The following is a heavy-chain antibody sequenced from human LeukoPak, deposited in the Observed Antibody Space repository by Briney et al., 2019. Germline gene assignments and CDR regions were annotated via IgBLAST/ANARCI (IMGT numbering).Heavy chain of an antibody. Sequence: GGSLRLSCSTSGFTFGDYAMSWVRQAPGKGLEWVGFIQAKAYGGATKYAASVNGRFSISRDDSQSIANLRINDLKTEDTAVYYCSRAPHPRCSSSGCYLDYWGQGTLVTVSS. CDR2: IQAKAYGGAT. J-gene: IGHJ4*02. CDR1: GFTFGDYA. V-gene: IGHV3-49*04. D-gene: IGHD2-2*01. CDR3: SRAPHPRCSSSGCYLDY.